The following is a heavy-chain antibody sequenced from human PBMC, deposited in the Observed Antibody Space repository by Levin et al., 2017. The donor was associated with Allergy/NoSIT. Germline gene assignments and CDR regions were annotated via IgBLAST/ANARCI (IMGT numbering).Heavy chain of an antibody. J-gene: IGHJ6*02. CDR1: GFIFDNYA. D-gene: IGHD5-18*01. CDR2: ISSNSGRI. Sequence: GGSLRLSCTASGFIFDNYAMHWVRQVPGKGLEWVSGISSNSGRIAYADSVKGRFTVSRDNAKNSLYLQMKSLRAEDTALYYCANDRDTLGDDGMDVWGQGTTVTVSS. CDR3: ANDRDTLGDDGMDV. V-gene: IGHV3-9*01.